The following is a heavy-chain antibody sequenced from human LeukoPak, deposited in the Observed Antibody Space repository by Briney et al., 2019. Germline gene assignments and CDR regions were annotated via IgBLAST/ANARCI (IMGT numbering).Heavy chain of an antibody. J-gene: IGHJ3*02. V-gene: IGHV1-46*01. CDR2: INPSGGST. CDR3: ARSDRSDAFDI. D-gene: IGHD1-26*01. CDR1: GYTFTSYY. Sequence: ASVKVSCKASGYTFTSYYMHWVRQAPGQGLEWMGIINPSGGSTSYAQKFQGRVTMTRDTSTSTVYMELSGLRSEDTAVYYCARSDRSDAFDIWGQGTMVTVSS.